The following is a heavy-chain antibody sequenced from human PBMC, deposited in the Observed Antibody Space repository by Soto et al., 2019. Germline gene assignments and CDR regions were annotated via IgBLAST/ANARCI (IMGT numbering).Heavy chain of an antibody. CDR2: IYSGGDT. V-gene: IGHV3-66*01. J-gene: IGHJ4*02. CDR1: GLTVSRNH. D-gene: IGHD3-3*01. CDR3: ARDRIYYFAY. Sequence: GGSLRLSCAASGLTVSRNHMSWVRQAPGKGLEWVSVIYSGGDTHYADSVKVRFTISRDNSKNTLYLQMNSLTAEDTAMYYCARDRIYYFAYWGQGTLVPVSS.